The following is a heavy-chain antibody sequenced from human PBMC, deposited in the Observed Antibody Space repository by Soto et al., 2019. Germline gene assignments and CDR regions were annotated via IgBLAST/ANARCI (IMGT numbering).Heavy chain of an antibody. CDR3: ARAGISAPPLNC. J-gene: IGHJ4*02. CDR1: GGTFSSYT. CDR2: IIPILGIA. Sequence: QVQLVQSGAEVKKPGSSVKVSCKASGGTFSSYTISWVRQAPGQGFEWMGRIIPILGIANYAQKFQGRVTITADKSTSTAYMELSSLRSEDTAVYYCARAGISAPPLNCWGQGNLVTVSS. V-gene: IGHV1-69*02.